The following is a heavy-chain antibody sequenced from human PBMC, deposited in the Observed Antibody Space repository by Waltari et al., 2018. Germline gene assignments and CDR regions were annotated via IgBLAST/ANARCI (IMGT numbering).Heavy chain of an antibody. D-gene: IGHD2-2*01. J-gene: IGHJ4*02. CDR2: IKQDGTDK. CDR3: ARYPARGTIDY. V-gene: IGHV3-7*03. CDR1: W. Sequence: WMSWVRQAPRKGLEWVANIKQDGTDKFYVDSVKGRFTISRDNAKNSVYLQMNSLRAEDTAVYYCARYPARGTIDYWGQGTLVTVSA.